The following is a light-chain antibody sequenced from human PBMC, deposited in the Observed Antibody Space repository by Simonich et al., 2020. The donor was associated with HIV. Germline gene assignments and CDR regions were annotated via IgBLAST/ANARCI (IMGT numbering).Light chain of an antibody. V-gene: IGKV1-39*01. CDR2: AAS. CDR3: QQSYSTPYT. CDR1: QSISSY. J-gene: IGKJ2*01. Sequence: DIQMTQSPSSLSASVGDRVTITCRASQSISSYLNLYQQKPGKAPKLLIYAASSLQSGGPSRFSGSGSGTDFTLTISSLQPEDFATYYCQQSYSTPYTFGQGTKLEIK.